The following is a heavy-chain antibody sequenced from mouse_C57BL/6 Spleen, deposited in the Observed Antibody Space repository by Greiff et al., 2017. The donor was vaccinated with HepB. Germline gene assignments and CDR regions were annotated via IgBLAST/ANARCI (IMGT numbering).Heavy chain of an antibody. J-gene: IGHJ3*01. V-gene: IGHV1-15*01. Sequence: VKLMESGAELVRPGASVTLSCKASGYTFTDYEMHWVKQTPVHGLEWIGAIDPETGGTAYNQKFKGKAILTADKSSSTAYMELRSLTSEDSAVYYCTRADGNFAYWGQGTLVTVSA. D-gene: IGHD2-1*01. CDR3: TRADGNFAY. CDR2: IDPETGGT. CDR1: GYTFTDYE.